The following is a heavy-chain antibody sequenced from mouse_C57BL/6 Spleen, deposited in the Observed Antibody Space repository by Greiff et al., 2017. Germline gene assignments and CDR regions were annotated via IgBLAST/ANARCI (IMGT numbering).Heavy chain of an antibody. Sequence: EVKLVESGGGLVQPGGSMKLSCVASGFTCSNYWMNWVRQSPEKGLEWVAQIRLKSDNYATHYAESVKGRLTISRDDSKSSVYLQMNNLRSEDTGIYYCTGGTGTYYFDYWGQGTTLTVSS. J-gene: IGHJ2*01. D-gene: IGHD4-1*01. V-gene: IGHV6-3*01. CDR1: GFTCSNYW. CDR2: IRLKSDNYAT. CDR3: TGGTGTYYFDY.